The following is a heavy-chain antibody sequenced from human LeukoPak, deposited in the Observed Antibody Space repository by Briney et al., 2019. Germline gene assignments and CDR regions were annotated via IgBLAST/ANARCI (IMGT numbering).Heavy chain of an antibody. CDR3: AHRRSQYFDWLLFGGFDY. CDR2: FYWDDDK. Sequence: SGPTLGKPTPTLTLTCTCSGFSLSTRGPGVGWIRQPAGKALEWLTLFYWDDDKHYSTSLKSSLTITKDTSKNHVVLTMTNMDPVDTATYYCAHRRSQYFDWLLFGGFDYWGRGTLATVS. V-gene: IGHV2-5*02. D-gene: IGHD3-9*01. J-gene: IGHJ4*02. CDR1: GFSLSTRGPG.